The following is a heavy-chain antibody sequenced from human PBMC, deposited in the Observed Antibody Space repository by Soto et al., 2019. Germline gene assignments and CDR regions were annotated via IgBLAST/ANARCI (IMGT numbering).Heavy chain of an antibody. CDR2: IYYSGST. Sequence: QVQLQESGPGLVKPSQTLSLTCTVSGGSISSGDYYWSWIRQPPEKGLEWIGYIYYSGSTYYNPSLKSRVTISVDTSKNQVSLKLSSVTAADTAVYYCARLTPGYSSGWFIDYWGQGTLVTVSS. CDR1: GGSISSGDYY. J-gene: IGHJ4*02. CDR3: ARLTPGYSSGWFIDY. D-gene: IGHD6-19*01. V-gene: IGHV4-30-4*01.